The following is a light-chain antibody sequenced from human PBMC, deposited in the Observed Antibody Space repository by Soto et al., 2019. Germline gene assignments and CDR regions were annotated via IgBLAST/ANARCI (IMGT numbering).Light chain of an antibody. V-gene: IGKV3-20*01. J-gene: IGKJ1*01. CDR3: QQYGSSHRT. CDR1: QSVSSNY. Sequence: EIVLTQSPGTLSLSPGERATLSCRASQSVSSNYLAWYQQKPGQAPRLLIYGASSKATGIPDRFSASGSGTDFTLTISRLEPEDFAVYYCQQYGSSHRTFGQGTKVDNK. CDR2: GAS.